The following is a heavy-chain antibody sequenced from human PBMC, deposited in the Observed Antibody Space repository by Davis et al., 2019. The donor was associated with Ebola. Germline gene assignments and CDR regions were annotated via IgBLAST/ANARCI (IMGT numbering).Heavy chain of an antibody. D-gene: IGHD4-11*01. V-gene: IGHV4-59*08. CDR1: TGSIGTDY. CDR3: ARRTALPAPTRARNYVFDY. J-gene: IGHJ4*02. Sequence: MPSETLSLTCTVSTGSIGTDYWTWIRQPPGKGLEWIGFIYYSGTTQYNPSLKSRVTMSVDRAKNQFSLNLTSVTAADTAVYYCARRTALPAPTRARNYVFDYWGQGALVTVSS. CDR2: IYYSGTT.